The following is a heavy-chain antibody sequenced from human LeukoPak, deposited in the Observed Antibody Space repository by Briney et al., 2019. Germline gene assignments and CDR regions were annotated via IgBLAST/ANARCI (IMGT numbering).Heavy chain of an antibody. CDR2: IYSGGST. D-gene: IGHD1-26*01. CDR3: ARGHSYLEGFDY. J-gene: IGHJ4*02. V-gene: IGHV3-53*01. CDR1: GFTVSSNY. Sequence: GGSLRLSCAAPGFTVSSNYMSWVRQAPGKGLEWVSVIYSGGSTYYADSVKGRFTISRDNSKNTLYLQVNSLRAEDTAVYYCARGHSYLEGFDYWGQGTLVTVSS.